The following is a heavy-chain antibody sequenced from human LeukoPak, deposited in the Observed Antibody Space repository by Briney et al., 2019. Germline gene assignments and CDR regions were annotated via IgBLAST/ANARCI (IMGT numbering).Heavy chain of an antibody. D-gene: IGHD6-19*01. V-gene: IGHV3-33*01. Sequence: SGGSLRLSCAASGVTFSSYGMHWVRQAPGKGLEWVAVIWYDGSNKYYADSVKGRFTISRDNSKNTLYLQMNSLRAEDTAVYYCARESAYSSGWYGTPNFDYWGQGTLVTVSS. J-gene: IGHJ4*02. CDR2: IWYDGSNK. CDR1: GVTFSSYG. CDR3: ARESAYSSGWYGTPNFDY.